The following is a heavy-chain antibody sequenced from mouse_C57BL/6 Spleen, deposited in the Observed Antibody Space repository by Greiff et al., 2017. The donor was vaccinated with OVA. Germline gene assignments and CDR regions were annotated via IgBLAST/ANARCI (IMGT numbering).Heavy chain of an antibody. CDR1: GYTFTSYW. D-gene: IGHD1-1*01. Sequence: VKLQQPGAELVRPGTSVKLSCKASGYTFTSYWMHWVKQRPGQGLEWIGVIDPSDSYTNYNQKFKGKATLTVDTSSSTAYMQLSSLTSEDSAVYYCARKTTGAYWGQGTLVTVSA. V-gene: IGHV1-59*01. CDR2: IDPSDSYT. CDR3: ARKTTGAY. J-gene: IGHJ3*01.